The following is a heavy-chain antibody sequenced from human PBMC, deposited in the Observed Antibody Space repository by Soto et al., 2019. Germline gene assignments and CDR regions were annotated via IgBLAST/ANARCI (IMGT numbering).Heavy chain of an antibody. CDR3: ARDGWEIVGAHYGMDV. D-gene: IGHD1-26*01. CDR1: GYTFTSYG. Sequence: ASVKLSCEASGYTFTSYGISWVRRAPGQGLEWMGWISAYNGNTNYAQKLQGRVTMTTDTSTSTAYMELRSLRSDDTAVYYCARDGWEIVGAHYGMDVWGQGTTVTSP. J-gene: IGHJ6*02. V-gene: IGHV1-18*01. CDR2: ISAYNGNT.